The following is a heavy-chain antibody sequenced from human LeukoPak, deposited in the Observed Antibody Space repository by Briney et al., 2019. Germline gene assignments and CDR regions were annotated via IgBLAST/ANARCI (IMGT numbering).Heavy chain of an antibody. D-gene: IGHD7-27*01. V-gene: IGHV4-59*01. J-gene: IGHJ6*02. CDR3: ARVLNWGSFNYYFGMDV. CDR1: SGSISSYC. CDR2: VHYSGTT. Sequence: SETLSLTCIVSSGSISSYCWSWVRQPPGKGLEWIGYVHYSGTTSYNPSLRGRVTISVDTFKNQFSLKLSSVTAADTAVYYCARVLNWGSFNYYFGMDVWGQGTTVTVSS.